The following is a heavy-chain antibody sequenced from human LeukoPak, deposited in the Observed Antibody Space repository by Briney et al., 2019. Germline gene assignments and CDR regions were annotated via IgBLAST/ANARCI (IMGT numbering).Heavy chain of an antibody. Sequence: GGSLRLSCAASGFTFSSYGMHWVRQAPGKGLEWVAVISYDGSNKYYADSVKGRFTISRDNSKNTLYPQMNSLRAEDTAVYYCAKLDWNGYFDYWGQGTLVTVSS. CDR3: AKLDWNGYFDY. V-gene: IGHV3-30*18. J-gene: IGHJ4*02. D-gene: IGHD1-1*01. CDR1: GFTFSSYG. CDR2: ISYDGSNK.